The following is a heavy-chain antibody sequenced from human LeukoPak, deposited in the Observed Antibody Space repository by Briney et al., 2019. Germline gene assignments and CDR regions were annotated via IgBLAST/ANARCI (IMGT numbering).Heavy chain of an antibody. CDR2: INTNTGNP. Sequence: ASVKVSCKASGYTFTAFHLHWVRQAPGQGLEWMGWINTNTGNPTYAQGFTGRFVFSLDTSVSTAYLQISSLKAEDTAVYYCARQFGYSGDYWGQGTLVTVSS. J-gene: IGHJ4*02. D-gene: IGHD3-22*01. CDR1: GYTFTAFH. V-gene: IGHV7-4-1*02. CDR3: ARQFGYSGDY.